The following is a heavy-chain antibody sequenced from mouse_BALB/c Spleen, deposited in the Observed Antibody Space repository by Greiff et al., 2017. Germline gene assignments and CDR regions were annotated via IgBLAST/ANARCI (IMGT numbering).Heavy chain of an antibody. CDR3: TREDYGSSYGWFAY. CDR2: IYPGSGST. V-gene: IGHV1S22*01. CDR1: GYTFTSYW. D-gene: IGHD1-1*01. J-gene: IGHJ3*01. Sequence: LQQPGSELVRPGASVKLSCKASGYTFTSYWMHWVKQRPGQGLEWIGNIYPGSGSTNYDEKFKSKATLTVDTSSSTAYMQLSSLTSEDSAVYYCTREDYGSSYGWFAYWGQGTLVTVSA.